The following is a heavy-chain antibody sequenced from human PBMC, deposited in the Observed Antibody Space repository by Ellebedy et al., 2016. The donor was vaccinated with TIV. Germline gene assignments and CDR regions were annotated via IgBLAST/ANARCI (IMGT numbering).Heavy chain of an antibody. D-gene: IGHD4-17*01. CDR3: AKDRDDDGDYVFDS. Sequence: GESLKISCTASGFTFSSYDMSWVRQAPGKGLKWVSGISRSGETTYYADSVKGRFTISRDNRKNTLYLQMNSLRAEDTAVYYCAKDRDDDGDYVFDSWGQGSLVTVSS. CDR1: GFTFSSYD. J-gene: IGHJ4*02. CDR2: ISRSGETT. V-gene: IGHV3-23*01.